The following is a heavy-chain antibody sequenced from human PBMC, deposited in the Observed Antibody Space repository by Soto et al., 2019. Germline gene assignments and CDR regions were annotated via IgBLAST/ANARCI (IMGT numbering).Heavy chain of an antibody. CDR1: GFTFSSYA. CDR3: AKDAVYNDGLWLMDS. V-gene: IGHV3-23*01. Sequence: GGSLRLSCAASGFTFSSYAMSWVREAPGKGLEWVSAISGSGGSTYYADSVKGRFTISRDNSKNTLYPQMNSLRDEDTAVYYCAKDAVYNDGLWLMDSWGQGTLVTVSS. CDR2: ISGSGGST. D-gene: IGHD2-21*01. J-gene: IGHJ5*02.